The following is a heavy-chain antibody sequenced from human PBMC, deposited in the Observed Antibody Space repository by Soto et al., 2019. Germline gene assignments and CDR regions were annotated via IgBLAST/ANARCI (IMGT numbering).Heavy chain of an antibody. J-gene: IGHJ6*02. CDR3: ASVMRDISYYGMDV. D-gene: IGHD3-9*01. CDR2: IYHSGST. CDR1: GGSISSGGYS. V-gene: IGHV4-30-2*01. Sequence: PSETLSLTCAVSGGSISSGGYSWSWIRQPPGKGLEWIGYIYHSGSTYYNPSLKSRVTISVDRSKNQFSLKLSSVTAADTAVYYCASVMRDISYYGMDVWGQGTTVTVSS.